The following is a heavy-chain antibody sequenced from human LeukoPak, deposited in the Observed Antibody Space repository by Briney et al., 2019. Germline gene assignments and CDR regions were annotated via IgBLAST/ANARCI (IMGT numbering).Heavy chain of an antibody. V-gene: IGHV1-18*01. CDR3: ARDNQQQLARIGNWFDP. D-gene: IGHD6-13*01. CDR1: GYTFTSYG. J-gene: IGHJ5*02. Sequence: ASVKVSCKASGYTFTSYGISWVRQAPGQGLEWMGWISAYNGNTNYAQKFQGWVTMTRDTSISTAYMELSRLRSDDTAVYYCARDNQQQLARIGNWFDPWGQGTLVTVSS. CDR2: ISAYNGNT.